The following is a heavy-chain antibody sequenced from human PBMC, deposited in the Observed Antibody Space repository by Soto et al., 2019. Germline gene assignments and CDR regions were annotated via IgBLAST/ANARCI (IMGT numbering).Heavy chain of an antibody. D-gene: IGHD2-2*01. CDR1: GFSLSADGVG. CDR3: AHAYGGTSWPNDAFDV. CDR2: IYWDDDT. V-gene: IGHV2-5*02. Sequence: ITLKESGPTLVKPTQTLTLTCSFSGFSLSADGVGVGWIRQPPGKALEWLALIYWDDDTRYRPSLKSRLTITKDSSKNQVVLTMTNMDPVDTATYYCAHAYGGTSWPNDAFDVWGQGTVVTGSS. J-gene: IGHJ3*01.